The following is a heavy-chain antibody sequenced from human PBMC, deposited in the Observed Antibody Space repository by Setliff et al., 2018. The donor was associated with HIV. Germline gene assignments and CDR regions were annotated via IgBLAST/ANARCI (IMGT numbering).Heavy chain of an antibody. Sequence: VASVKVSCKISGYTLTELSIHWVRQAPGKGLEWMANFGPEDGETFYAQKFQGRRTMTEDTSTDTAYMELSSLRSDDTAMYYCATDPGYSSTWYSESFQHWGQGTVVTVSS. CDR2: FGPEDGET. CDR1: GYTLTELS. CDR3: ATDPGYSSTWYSESFQH. V-gene: IGHV1-24*01. D-gene: IGHD6-13*01. J-gene: IGHJ1*01.